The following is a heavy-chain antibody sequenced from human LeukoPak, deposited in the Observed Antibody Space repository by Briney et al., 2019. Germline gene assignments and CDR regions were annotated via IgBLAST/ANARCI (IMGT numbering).Heavy chain of an antibody. Sequence: ASVKVSCKVSGYTLTELSMHWVRQATGQGLEWMGWMNPNSGNTGYAQKFQGRVTMTRNTSISTAYMELSSLRSEDTAVYYCARNYYYYGMDVWGQGTTVTVS. J-gene: IGHJ6*02. CDR2: MNPNSGNT. CDR3: ARNYYYYGMDV. V-gene: IGHV1-8*01. CDR1: GYTLTELS.